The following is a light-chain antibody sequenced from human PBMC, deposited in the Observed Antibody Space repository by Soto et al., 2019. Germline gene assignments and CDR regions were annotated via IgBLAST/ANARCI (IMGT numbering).Light chain of an antibody. J-gene: IGLJ1*01. V-gene: IGLV2-14*01. CDR1: SSDVGGYNY. CDR3: SPYTTCDTHQIV. CDR2: YVS. Sequence: QSALTQPASVSGTPGQPITISCTGTSSDVGGYNYVSWYQQHPGTATKFMIYYVSNRPSGVSNRCPGSKSGHTSSLTISGLQAEDEADYYCSPYTTCDTHQIVFGTGTKLTVL.